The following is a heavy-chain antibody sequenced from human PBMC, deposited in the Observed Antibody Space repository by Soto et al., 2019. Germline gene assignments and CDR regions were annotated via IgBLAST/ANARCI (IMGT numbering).Heavy chain of an antibody. CDR3: AKDLNDFWSGNERYFDY. CDR2: ISYDGSNK. D-gene: IGHD3-3*01. J-gene: IGHJ4*02. Sequence: QVQLVESGGGVVQPGRSLRLSCAASGFTFSSYGMHWVRQAPGKGLEWVAVISYDGSNKYYADSVKGRFTISRDNSKNTLYLQMNSLRAEDTAVYYCAKDLNDFWSGNERYFDYWGQGTLVTVSS. V-gene: IGHV3-30*18. CDR1: GFTFSSYG.